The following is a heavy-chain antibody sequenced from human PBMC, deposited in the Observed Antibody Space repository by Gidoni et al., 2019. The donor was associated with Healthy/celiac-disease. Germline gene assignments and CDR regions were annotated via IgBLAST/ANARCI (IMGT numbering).Heavy chain of an antibody. CDR1: GYSFTSYW. V-gene: IGHV5-51*01. J-gene: IGHJ5*02. D-gene: IGHD3-22*01. Sequence: EVQLVQSGAEVKKPGESLKISCKGSGYSFTSYWIGWVRQMPGKGLEWMGIIYPGDSDTRYSPSFQGQVTISADKSISTAYLQWSSLKASDTAMYYCARQGSGYYDSSGYYNWFDPWGQGTLVTVSS. CDR2: IYPGDSDT. CDR3: ARQGSGYYDSSGYYNWFDP.